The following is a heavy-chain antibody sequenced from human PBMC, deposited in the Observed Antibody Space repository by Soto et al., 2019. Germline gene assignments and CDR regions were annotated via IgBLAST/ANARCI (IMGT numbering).Heavy chain of an antibody. D-gene: IGHD4-17*01. CDR3: VRVTTVTTYHPYYFDY. V-gene: IGHV1-69*13. J-gene: IGHJ4*02. CDR2: IIPIVGET. CDR1: GYTLTEFT. Sequence: GASVKVSSKVAGYTLTEFTIHWVRQAPGKGLEWMGGIIPIVGETNYAQKFQGRVTITADESTSTADMELSSLRSEDTAVYYCVRVTTVTTYHPYYFDYWGQGTMVTVSS.